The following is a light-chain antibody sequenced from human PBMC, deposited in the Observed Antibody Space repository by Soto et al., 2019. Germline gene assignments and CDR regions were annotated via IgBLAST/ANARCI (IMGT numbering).Light chain of an antibody. CDR2: DAS. Sequence: DIQMTQSPSTLSASVGDRVAVTCRASQTIGSWLAWYQQKPGRAPKLLICDASTLQSGVPSRFSGSGSGTDFTLTISSLQAEDFATYYCQQSYSTPSITFGQGTRLENK. CDR1: QTIGSW. J-gene: IGKJ5*01. CDR3: QQSYSTPSIT. V-gene: IGKV1-39*01.